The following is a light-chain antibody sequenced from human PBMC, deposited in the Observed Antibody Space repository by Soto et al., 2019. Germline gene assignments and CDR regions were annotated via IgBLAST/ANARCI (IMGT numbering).Light chain of an antibody. V-gene: IGKV2-28*01. CDR3: VQGLPRPPWT. Sequence: DIGVTQSPLTLPVTPGETASISCRSSQSLLHSNGYNYLDWYLQKPGQSPQLLIYLGSNRASGVPYRCSGSGSGTDFTLKISTVEAEDVGVYSCVQGLPRPPWTFGQGTQLDIK. CDR1: QSLLHSNGYNY. J-gene: IGKJ1*01. CDR2: LGS.